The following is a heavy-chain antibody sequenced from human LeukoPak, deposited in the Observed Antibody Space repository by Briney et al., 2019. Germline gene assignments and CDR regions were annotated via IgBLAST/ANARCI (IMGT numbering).Heavy chain of an antibody. CDR2: ITSSSTYI. Sequence: GGSLRLSCAASGFTLSSYSMDWVRQAPGKGLEWVSSITSSSTYIYYTDSLKGRFTISRDNAKNSLYLHMNSLRAEDTAVYYCARVRPGYDSSGYYSRDAFDIWGQGTMVTVSS. CDR3: ARVRPGYDSSGYYSRDAFDI. D-gene: IGHD3-22*01. J-gene: IGHJ3*02. CDR1: GFTLSSYS. V-gene: IGHV3-21*01.